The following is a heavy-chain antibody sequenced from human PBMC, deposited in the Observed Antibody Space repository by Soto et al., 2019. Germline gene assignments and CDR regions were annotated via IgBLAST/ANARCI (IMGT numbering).Heavy chain of an antibody. V-gene: IGHV4-31*03. Sequence: PSETLSLTCTVSGGSISSGGYYWSWIRQHPGKGLEWIGYIYYSGSTYYNPSLKSRVTISVDTSKNQFSLKLSSVTAADTAVYYCARDNQYSSSRVYYFDYWGQGIQVTVSS. D-gene: IGHD6-6*01. J-gene: IGHJ4*02. CDR3: ARDNQYSSSRVYYFDY. CDR1: GGSISSGGYY. CDR2: IYYSGST.